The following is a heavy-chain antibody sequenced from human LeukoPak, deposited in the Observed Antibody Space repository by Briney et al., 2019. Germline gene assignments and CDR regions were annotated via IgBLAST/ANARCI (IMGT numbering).Heavy chain of an antibody. CDR1: GFTFSNYW. CDR2: IYVDGRTT. Sequence: GGSLRLSCVASGFTFSNYWMHWVRQPPGKGLVWVSRIYVDGRTTNYADSVKGRFTISRDNAKNTVYLEMNSLSVEDTATYYCIRDFRSADLWGQGTLVTVTS. V-gene: IGHV3-74*01. J-gene: IGHJ5*02. CDR3: IRDFRSADL.